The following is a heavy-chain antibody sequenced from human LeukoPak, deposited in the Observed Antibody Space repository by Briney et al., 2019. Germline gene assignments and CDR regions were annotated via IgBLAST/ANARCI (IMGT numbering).Heavy chain of an antibody. D-gene: IGHD1-7*01. J-gene: IGHJ4*02. CDR2: IYYSGST. CDR1: GFIFTNYF. CDR3: ARGLELLD. Sequence: GSLRLSCAASGFIFTNYFMSWIRQPPGKGLEWIGYIYYSGSTNYNPSLKSRVTMSVDTSKNQVSLKLSSMTAADTAVYYCARGLELLDWGQGTLVTVSS. V-gene: IGHV4-59*01.